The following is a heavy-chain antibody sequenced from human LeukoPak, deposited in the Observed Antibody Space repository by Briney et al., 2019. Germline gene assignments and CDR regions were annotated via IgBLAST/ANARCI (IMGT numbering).Heavy chain of an antibody. J-gene: IGHJ3*02. Sequence: PSQTLSLTCTVYGGSIGSGGYYWSWIRQHPGKGLEWIGYIYYSGSTYYNPSLKSRVTISVDTSKNQFSLKLSSVTAADTAVYYCARDLEDSSTTAHAFDIWGQGTMVTVSS. CDR1: GGSIGSGGYY. V-gene: IGHV4-31*03. CDR2: IYYSGST. D-gene: IGHD2-2*01. CDR3: ARDLEDSSTTAHAFDI.